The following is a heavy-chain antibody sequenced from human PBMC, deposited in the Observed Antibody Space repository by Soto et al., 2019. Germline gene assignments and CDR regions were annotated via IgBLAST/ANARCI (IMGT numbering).Heavy chain of an antibody. J-gene: IGHJ4*02. D-gene: IGHD4-17*01. Sequence: ASVKVSCKASGGTFSSSSISWVRQAPGQGLEWMGGMIPNCGNTDYTQKFQGRVTMTTNTSTSTAYMELSSLRSEDTAVYYCARTLYGDNVEYWGQGTLVTVSS. CDR2: MIPNCGNT. CDR3: ARTLYGDNVEY. V-gene: IGHV1-8*02. CDR1: GGTFSSSS.